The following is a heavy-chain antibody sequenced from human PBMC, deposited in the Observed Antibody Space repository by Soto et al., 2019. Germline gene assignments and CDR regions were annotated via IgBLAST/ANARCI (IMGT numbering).Heavy chain of an antibody. CDR2: IYYSGST. D-gene: IGHD2-21*02. CDR3: ARDCTDFGRDCYPDYFNTMFP. V-gene: IGHV4-39*02. Sequence: PSETLSLTCTVSGGSISSSSYYWGWIREPPGQGLVWIGSIYYSGSTYYNPSLKSRVTIYVDTSKNQFSLKLSSVTAADTAVYYRARDCTDFGRDCYPDYFNTMFPWGQ. J-gene: IGHJ5*01. CDR1: GGSISSSSYY.